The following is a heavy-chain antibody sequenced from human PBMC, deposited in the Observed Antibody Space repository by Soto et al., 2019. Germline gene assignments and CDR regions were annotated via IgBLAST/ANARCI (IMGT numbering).Heavy chain of an antibody. CDR2: ISSGNSYI. CDR1: GFTFTSYT. D-gene: IGHD2-21*02. Sequence: EVQVVESGGGLVKPGGSLRLSCAGSGFTFTSYTMNWVRQAPGKGLEWLSSISSGNSYIYYADSVKGRFTISRDNAKNSPYLQMSSLRAEDTAVYYCVRLRCGGDCYALRSYYYGLDVWGLGTTVTVSS. J-gene: IGHJ6*02. CDR3: VRLRCGGDCYALRSYYYGLDV. V-gene: IGHV3-21*01.